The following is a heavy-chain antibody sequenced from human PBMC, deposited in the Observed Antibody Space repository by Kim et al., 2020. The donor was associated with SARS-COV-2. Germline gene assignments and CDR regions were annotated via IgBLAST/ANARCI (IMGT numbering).Heavy chain of an antibody. D-gene: IGHD2-15*01. CDR3: ARGYCSGGSCYSFYFDY. Sequence: VKGRFTISRDNAKNSLYLQMNSLRAEDTAVYYCARGYCSGGSCYSFYFDYWGQGTLVTVSS. J-gene: IGHJ4*02. V-gene: IGHV3-11*05.